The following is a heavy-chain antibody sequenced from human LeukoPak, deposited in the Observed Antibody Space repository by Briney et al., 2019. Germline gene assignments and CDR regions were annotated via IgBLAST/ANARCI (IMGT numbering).Heavy chain of an antibody. Sequence: GESLKISCKGSGYSFTSYWIGWVRQMPGNGLEWMGIIYPGDSDTRYSPSFQGQVTISADKSISTAYLQWSSLKASDTAMYYCARGRSVAATRNLGAWFDPWGQGTLVTVSS. CDR3: ARGRSVAATRNLGAWFDP. CDR2: IYPGDSDT. V-gene: IGHV5-51*01. J-gene: IGHJ5*02. CDR1: GYSFTSYW. D-gene: IGHD2-15*01.